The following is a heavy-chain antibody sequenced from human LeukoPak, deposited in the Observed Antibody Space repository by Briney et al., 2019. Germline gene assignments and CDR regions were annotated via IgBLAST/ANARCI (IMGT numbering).Heavy chain of an antibody. Sequence: GGSLRLSCAVSGFTFSDYYMSWIRQAPGKGLEWVSAISGSGGSTYYADSVKGRFTISRDNSKNTLYLQMNSLRAEDTAVYYCARSKRQAARPVHFDYWGQGTLVTVSS. D-gene: IGHD6-6*01. CDR3: ARSKRQAARPVHFDY. CDR2: ISGSGGST. CDR1: GFTFSDYY. V-gene: IGHV3-23*01. J-gene: IGHJ4*02.